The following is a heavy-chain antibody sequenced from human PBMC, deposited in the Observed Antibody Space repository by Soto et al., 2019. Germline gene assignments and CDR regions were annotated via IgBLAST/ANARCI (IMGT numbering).Heavy chain of an antibody. D-gene: IGHD3-16*02. CDR2: IYHSGST. Sequence: PSETWSLTCAVSGGSISSSNWWSWVRQPPGKGLEWIGEIYHSGSTNYNPSLKSRVTISVDNSKNQFSLKLSSVTAADTAVYYYARDQEGGYDCAWGSHRYNWFDSWGQETLVTVSS. CDR1: GGSISSSNW. CDR3: ARDQEGGYDCAWGSHRYNWFDS. V-gene: IGHV4-4*02. J-gene: IGHJ5*02.